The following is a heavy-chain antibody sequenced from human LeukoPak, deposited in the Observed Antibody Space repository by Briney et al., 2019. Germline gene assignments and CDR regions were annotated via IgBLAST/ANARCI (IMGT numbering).Heavy chain of an antibody. CDR2: IYYSGIT. J-gene: IGHJ4*02. CDR3: ARHRSGWLQSSFDY. CDR1: GGSISNYY. Sequence: SETLSLTCTVSGGSISNYYWNCIRQPPGKGLEWIGYIYYSGITNYNPSLKSRVTISVDMSKNQFSLKLSSATAADTAVYYCARHRSGWLQSSFDYWGQGTLVTVSS. D-gene: IGHD5-24*01. V-gene: IGHV4-59*08.